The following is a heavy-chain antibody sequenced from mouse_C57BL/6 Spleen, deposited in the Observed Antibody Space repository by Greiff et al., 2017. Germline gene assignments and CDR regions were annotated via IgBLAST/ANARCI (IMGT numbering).Heavy chain of an antibody. V-gene: IGHV1-72*01. CDR2: IDPNSGGT. D-gene: IGHD1-1*01. J-gene: IGHJ3*01. CDR3: ARDYGSSLFDY. CDR1: GYTFTSYW. Sequence: QVQLQQPGAELVKPGASVKLSCKASGYTFTSYWMHWVKQRPGRGLEWIGRIDPNSGGTKYNEKFKSKATLTVDKPSSTAYMPLSSLTSEDSAVYYCARDYGSSLFDYWGQGTLVTVSA.